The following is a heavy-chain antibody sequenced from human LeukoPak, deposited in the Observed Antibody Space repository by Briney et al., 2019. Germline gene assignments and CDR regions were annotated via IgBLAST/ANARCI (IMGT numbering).Heavy chain of an antibody. CDR2: IYSGGST. J-gene: IGHJ4*02. D-gene: IGHD6-13*01. CDR1: GFTVTSNY. V-gene: IGHV3-66*01. Sequence: PGGSLRLSCAASGFTVTSNYMSWVRQAPGKGLEWVSVIYSGGSTYYSDSVKGRFTISTDNSKNTLYLQMNSLRAEDTAVHYCARGGERLAATRYWGQGTLVTVSS. CDR3: ARGGERLAATRY.